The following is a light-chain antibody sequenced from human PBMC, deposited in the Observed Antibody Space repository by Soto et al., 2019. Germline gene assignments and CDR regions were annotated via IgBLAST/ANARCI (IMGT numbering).Light chain of an antibody. CDR1: SSDVGGYNY. V-gene: IGLV2-8*01. CDR3: HSYAGSNNLL. Sequence: QSALTQPPSASGSPGQSVTISCTGTSSDVGGYNYVSWYQQHPGKAPKLIIFDVSKRPSGVPDRFSGSKSGNTASLTVSGLQAEDEADYYGHSYAGSNNLLFGGGTKLTVL. CDR2: DVS. J-gene: IGLJ2*01.